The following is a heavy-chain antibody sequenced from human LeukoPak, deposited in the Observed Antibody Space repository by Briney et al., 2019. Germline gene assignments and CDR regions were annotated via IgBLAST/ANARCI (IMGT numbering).Heavy chain of an antibody. V-gene: IGHV1-2*02. J-gene: IGHJ4*02. D-gene: IGHD3-10*01. CDR1: GYTFTGCY. CDR3: AKVGGTYYYGSGSLVLDY. Sequence: ASVKVSCKTSGYTFTGCYMHWVRQAPGQGLEWMGWINPNSGGSNYAQKFQGRVTMTRDTSISTAYMELSRLRSDDTAVYYCAKVGGTYYYGSGSLVLDYWGQGTLVTVSS. CDR2: INPNSGGS.